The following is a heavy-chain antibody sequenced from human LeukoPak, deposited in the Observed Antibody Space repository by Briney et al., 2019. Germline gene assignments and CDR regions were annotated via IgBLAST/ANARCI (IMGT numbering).Heavy chain of an antibody. CDR1: GGSFSGYY. D-gene: IGHD3-10*01. V-gene: IGHV4-34*01. CDR2: INHSGST. Sequence: SETLSLTCAVYGGSFSGYYWSWIRQPPGKGLEWIGEINHSGSTNYNPSLKSRVTISIDMSNNHFSLTLKSVTAADKAVYYCARDSGPWGVFDPWGQGTLVTVSS. J-gene: IGHJ5*02. CDR3: ARDSGPWGVFDP.